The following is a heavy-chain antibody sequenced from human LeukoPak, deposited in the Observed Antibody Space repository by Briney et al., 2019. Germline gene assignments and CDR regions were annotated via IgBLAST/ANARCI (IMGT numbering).Heavy chain of an antibody. D-gene: IGHD3-3*01. CDR3: ARDYDFWSGYTLTNWFDP. J-gene: IGHJ5*02. V-gene: IGHV4-61*02. CDR2: IYTSGST. Sequence: SQTLSLTCTVSGGSISSGSYYWSWIRQPAGKGLEWIGRIYTSGSTNYNPSLKSRVTISVDTSKNQFSLKLSSVTAADTAVYYCARDYDFWSGYTLTNWFDPWGQGTLGTVSS. CDR1: GGSISSGSYY.